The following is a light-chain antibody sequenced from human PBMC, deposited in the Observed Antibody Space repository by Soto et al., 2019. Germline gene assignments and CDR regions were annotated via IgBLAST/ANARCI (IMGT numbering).Light chain of an antibody. Sequence: DLVLTPSPDSLAVSRGERATSSCKSSQSVLYSSNNKNYLAWYQQKPGKAPKLLIYAASTLQSGVPSRFSGSASGTDFTLTISRLEPEDFAVYFCQQYSDLPMTFGQGTRLENK. V-gene: IGKV4-1*01. CDR3: QQYSDLPMT. CDR2: AAS. CDR1: QSVLYSSNNKNY. J-gene: IGKJ5*01.